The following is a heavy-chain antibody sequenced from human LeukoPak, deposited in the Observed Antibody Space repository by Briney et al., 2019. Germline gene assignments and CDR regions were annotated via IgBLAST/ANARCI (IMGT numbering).Heavy chain of an antibody. D-gene: IGHD6-13*01. CDR2: ISGSGGST. V-gene: IGHV3-23*01. CDR3: AKAAGILFHFQH. CDR1: GFTFSSYA. J-gene: IGHJ1*01. Sequence: GGSLRLSCAASGFTFSSYAMSWVRQAPGKGLEWVLAISGSGGSTYYADSVKGRFTISRDNSKTTLYLQMNSLRAEDTAVYYCAKAAGILFHFQHWGQGTLVTVSS.